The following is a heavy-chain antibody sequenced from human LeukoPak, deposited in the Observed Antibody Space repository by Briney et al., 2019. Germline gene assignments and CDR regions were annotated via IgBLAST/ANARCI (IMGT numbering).Heavy chain of an antibody. CDR2: IYYSGST. D-gene: IGHD3-9*01. J-gene: IGHJ4*02. Sequence: SETLSLTCTVSGVSISSYYWSWIRQPPGKGLEWIGYIYYSGSTNYNPSLKSRVTISVDTSKNQFSLKLSSVTAADTAVYYCASMYYDILTGYLYFDYWGQGTLVTVSS. V-gene: IGHV4-59*01. CDR1: GVSISSYY. CDR3: ASMYYDILTGYLYFDY.